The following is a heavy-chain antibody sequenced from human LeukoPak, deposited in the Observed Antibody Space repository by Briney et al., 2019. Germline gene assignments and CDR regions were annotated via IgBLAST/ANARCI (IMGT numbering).Heavy chain of an antibody. D-gene: IGHD7-27*01. CDR2: IYYSGST. J-gene: IGHJ4*02. CDR3: AGYKLTGDDY. V-gene: IGHV4-59*01. CDR1: GGSISSYY. Sequence: SETLSLTCTVSGGSISSYYWSWIRQPPGKGLEWIGYIYYSGSTNYNPSLKSRVTISIDTSKNQFSLKLSSVTAADTAVYYCAGYKLTGDDYWGQGTLVTVSS.